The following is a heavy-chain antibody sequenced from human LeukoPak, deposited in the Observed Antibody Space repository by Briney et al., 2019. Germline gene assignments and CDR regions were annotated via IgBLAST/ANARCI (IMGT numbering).Heavy chain of an antibody. CDR2: ISGRGGST. D-gene: IGHD1-26*01. CDR1: GFTFSSYA. J-gene: IGHJ4*02. CDR3: AKDMERSGSYLYYFDY. Sequence: GGSLRLSCAASGFTFSSYAMSWVRDAPGKGLVWVSAISGRGGSTYYANPVKGRHTISRDNSENTLSLQMNSLRAEDTAVYYCAKDMERSGSYLYYFDYWGQGTLVTVSS. V-gene: IGHV3-23*01.